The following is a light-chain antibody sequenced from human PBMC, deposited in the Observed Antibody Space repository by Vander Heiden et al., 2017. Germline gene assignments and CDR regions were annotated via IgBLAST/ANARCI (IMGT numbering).Light chain of an antibody. J-gene: IGKJ3*01. CDR2: DIS. CDR3: QQRSNWLFT. V-gene: IGKV3-11*01. CDR1: QSVSRH. Sequence: EIVLTQSPATLSLSPGERATLSCRASQSVSRHLAWYQQKPGQAPRLLIYDISNRATGIPARFSGSGSGTDFTLTITSLEPEDFAVYYCQQRSNWLFTFGPGTKLDIE.